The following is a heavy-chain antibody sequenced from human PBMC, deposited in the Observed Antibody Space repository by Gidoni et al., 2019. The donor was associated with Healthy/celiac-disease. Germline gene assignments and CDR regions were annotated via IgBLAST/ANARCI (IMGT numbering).Heavy chain of an antibody. J-gene: IGHJ4*02. D-gene: IGHD4-4*01. Sequence: QVHLQESGPGLVKPSQTLSLPCTVSGGSISSGDYYWSWIRQPPGKGLEWIGYIYYGGSTYYNPSLKSRVTISVDTSNNQFSLKLSSVTAADTAVYYCARALWDSNYFYFDYWGQGTLVTVSS. V-gene: IGHV4-30-4*01. CDR2: IYYGGST. CDR1: GGSISSGDYY. CDR3: ARALWDSNYFYFDY.